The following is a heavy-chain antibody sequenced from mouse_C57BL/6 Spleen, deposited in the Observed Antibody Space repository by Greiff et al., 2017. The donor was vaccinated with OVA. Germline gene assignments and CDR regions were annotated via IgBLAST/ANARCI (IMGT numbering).Heavy chain of an antibody. CDR1: GFTFSDYG. CDR3: APRAMDY. J-gene: IGHJ4*01. V-gene: IGHV5-17*01. CDR2: ISSGSSTI. Sequence: EVKLVESGGGLVKPGGSLKLSCAASGFTFSDYGMHWVRQAPEKGLEWVAYISSGSSTIYYADTVKGRFTISRDNAKNTLFLQMISLRSEDTAMYYCAPRAMDYWGQGTSVTVSS.